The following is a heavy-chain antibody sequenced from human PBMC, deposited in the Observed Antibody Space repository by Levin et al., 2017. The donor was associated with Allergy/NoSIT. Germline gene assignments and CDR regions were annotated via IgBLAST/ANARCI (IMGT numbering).Heavy chain of an antibody. V-gene: IGHV4-30-4*01. D-gene: IGHD3-3*01. CDR1: GGSISSGDYY. CDR3: ARAVRFYDFWSGAYYYYGMDV. CDR2: IYYSGST. J-gene: IGHJ6*02. Sequence: SCTVSGGSISSGDYYWSWIRQPPGKGLEWIGYIYYSGSTYYNPSLKSRVTISVDTSKNQFSLKLSSVTAADTAVYYCARAVRFYDFWSGAYYYYGMDVWGQGTTVTVSS.